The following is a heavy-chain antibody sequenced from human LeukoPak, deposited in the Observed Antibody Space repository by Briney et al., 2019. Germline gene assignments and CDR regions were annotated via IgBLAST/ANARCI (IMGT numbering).Heavy chain of an antibody. V-gene: IGHV4-34*01. Sequence: PSETLSLTCAVYGGSFSGYYWSWIRQPPGKGLEWIGEINHSGSTNYNSSLKSRVTISVDTSKNQFSLKVSSVTAADTAVYYCARRDRISAAGFEHWGQGIVVTVSS. CDR1: GGSFSGYY. J-gene: IGHJ4*02. D-gene: IGHD6-13*01. CDR3: ARRDRISAAGFEH. CDR2: INHSGST.